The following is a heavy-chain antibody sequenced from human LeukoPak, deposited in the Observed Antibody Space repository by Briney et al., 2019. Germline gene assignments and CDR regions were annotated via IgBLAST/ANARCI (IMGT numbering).Heavy chain of an antibody. D-gene: IGHD3-22*01. CDR1: GFTFSSYS. CDR3: ARSAHYYDSSGPEGY. Sequence: RPGGSLRLSCAASGFTFSSYSMNWVRQAPGKGLEWVSSISSSSSYIYYADSVKGRFTISRDNAKNSLYLQMNSLRAEDTAVYYCARSAHYYDSSGPEGYWGQGNLVTVSS. V-gene: IGHV3-21*01. CDR2: ISSSSSYI. J-gene: IGHJ4*02.